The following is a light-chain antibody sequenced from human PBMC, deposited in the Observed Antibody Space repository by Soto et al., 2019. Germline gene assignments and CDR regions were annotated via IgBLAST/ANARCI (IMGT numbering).Light chain of an antibody. CDR3: QQYHNWRT. V-gene: IGKV3-15*01. Sequence: EIVMTQSPATLSVSPGERATLSCRASESIGRDLAWYQQKPGQAPSLLIFSASNRATGVAARFSGSGSGTEFTLTISSLQSEDFAVYYCQQYHNWRTFGQGTNLEIK. CDR2: SAS. CDR1: ESIGRD. J-gene: IGKJ2*01.